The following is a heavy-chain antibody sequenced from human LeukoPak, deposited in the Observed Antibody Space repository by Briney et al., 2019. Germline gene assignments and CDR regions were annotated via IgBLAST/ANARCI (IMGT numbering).Heavy chain of an antibody. CDR2: INHSGST. CDR3: ARVPDIVATIVWFET. J-gene: IGHJ5*02. Sequence: SETLSLTCAVYGGSFSGYYWSWIRQPPGKGLEWIGEINHSGSTNYNPSLKSRVTISVDTSKKQFYLTLSSVTAADTAVYYCARVPDIVATIVWFETWGQGTLVTVSS. CDR1: GGSFSGYY. V-gene: IGHV4-34*01. D-gene: IGHD5-12*01.